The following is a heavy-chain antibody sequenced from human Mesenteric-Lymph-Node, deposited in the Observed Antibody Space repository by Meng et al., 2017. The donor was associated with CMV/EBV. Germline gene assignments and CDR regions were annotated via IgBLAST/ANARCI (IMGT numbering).Heavy chain of an antibody. CDR1: GFSFSDYY. CDR3: ARGGGAFCGGDCHRTLDY. V-gene: IGHV3-69-1*01. D-gene: IGHD2-21*01. CDR2: IS. Sequence: LSLTCAASGFSFSDYYMNWVRQAPGKGLEWVSSISKGRFTISRDNAKNSLYLQMNNLRAEDTAVYYCARGGGAFCGGDCHRTLDYWGQGTLVTVSS. J-gene: IGHJ4*02.